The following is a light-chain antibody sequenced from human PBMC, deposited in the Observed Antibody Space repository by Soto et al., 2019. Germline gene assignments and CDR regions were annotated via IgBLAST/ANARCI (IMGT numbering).Light chain of an antibody. V-gene: IGKV3-20*01. CDR1: QTMTT. J-gene: IGKJ4*01. CDR3: LQYGNLLLT. CDR2: RVS. Sequence: EIVLTQSPGTLSLSPGERATLSFRASQTMTTLAWYQRKPGQAPRLLIYRVSSRATGVPERFSGSGSGTDYTLTINRLEPEDFAVYYCLQYGNLLLTFGGGTKVDIK.